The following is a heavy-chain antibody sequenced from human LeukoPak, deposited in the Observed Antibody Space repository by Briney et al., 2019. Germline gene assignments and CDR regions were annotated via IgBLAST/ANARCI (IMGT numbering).Heavy chain of an antibody. CDR1: GYTFTSYG. CDR2: ISAYNGNT. V-gene: IGHV1-18*01. J-gene: IGHJ4*02. D-gene: IGHD3-10*01. Sequence: GASVKVSCKASGYTFTSYGISWVRQAPGQGLEWMGLISAYNGNTNYAQKLQGRVTMTTDTSTSTAYMELRSLRSDDTAVYYCARGPYGSGSYYKFDYWGQGTLVTVSS. CDR3: ARGPYGSGSYYKFDY.